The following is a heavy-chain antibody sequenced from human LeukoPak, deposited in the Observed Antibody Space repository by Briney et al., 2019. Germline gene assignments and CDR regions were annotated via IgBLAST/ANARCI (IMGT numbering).Heavy chain of an antibody. CDR2: INQDGSVK. Sequence: PGGSVRLFCAASGFAFSTYWMVCVRQATGKGLEGVGNINQDGSVKQYVDSVRGRFTISRDNARNSVYLQMNALRVEVTAVYYCTSDFGFWGQGTLVTASS. V-gene: IGHV3-7*01. CDR3: TSDFGF. J-gene: IGHJ4*02. CDR1: GFAFSTYW. D-gene: IGHD3-3*01.